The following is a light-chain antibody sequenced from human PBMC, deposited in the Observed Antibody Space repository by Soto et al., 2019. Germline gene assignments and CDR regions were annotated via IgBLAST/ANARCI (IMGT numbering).Light chain of an antibody. V-gene: IGKV1-33*01. CDR1: QDIRNY. Sequence: DIQMTQSPSSLSASVGDRVTITCRASQDIRNYLNWYQLKPGRPPKLLIYDASKVETGVPSRFSGSGSGSEFTFAINSLQPEDIATYFCQQYDNLPRTFGQGTKV. J-gene: IGKJ2*01. CDR3: QQYDNLPRT. CDR2: DAS.